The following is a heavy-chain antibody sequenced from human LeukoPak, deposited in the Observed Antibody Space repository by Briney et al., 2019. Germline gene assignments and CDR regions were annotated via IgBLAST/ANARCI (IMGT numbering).Heavy chain of an antibody. V-gene: IGHV4-59*02. CDR3: GGGRNYYFDY. CDR2: IYYSGFT. Sequence: SETLSLTCTVSGGSVSSYYWSWIRQTPGKGLEWIGYIYYSGFTNYNPSLKSRVTISVDTSKNQFSLKLSSVTAADTAVYYCGGGRNYYFDYWGQGTLVTASS. J-gene: IGHJ4*02. D-gene: IGHD4-23*01. CDR1: GGSVSSYY.